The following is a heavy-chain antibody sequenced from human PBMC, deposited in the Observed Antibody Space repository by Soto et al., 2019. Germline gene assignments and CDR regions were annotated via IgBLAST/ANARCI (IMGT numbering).Heavy chain of an antibody. D-gene: IGHD3-3*02. Sequence: GGSLRLSCSASGFTFSSFAMNWVRQVPGKGLEWVSAISGSGRRTYYADSVKGRFAISRDNSKNTLYLQMSGLRVEDTAVYFCAKPEISLSRRNGPDYWAQGTLVTVSA. CDR3: AKPEISLSRRNGPDY. CDR2: ISGSGRRT. J-gene: IGHJ4*02. V-gene: IGHV3-23*01. CDR1: GFTFSSFA.